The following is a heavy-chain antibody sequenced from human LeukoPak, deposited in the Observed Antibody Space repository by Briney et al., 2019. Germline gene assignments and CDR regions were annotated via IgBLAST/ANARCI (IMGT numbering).Heavy chain of an antibody. V-gene: IGHV3-23*01. CDR2: ISGSGGST. CDR1: GFTFSSYA. CDR3: AKVQGSYGSSGGYDY. D-gene: IGHD6-6*01. J-gene: IGHJ4*02. Sequence: GGSLRLSCAASGFTFSSYAMSWVRQAPGKGLEWVSAISGSGGSTYYADSVKGRFTISRDNSKNTLYLQMNSLRAEDTAVYYCAKVQGSYGSSGGYDYWGQGTLVTVSS.